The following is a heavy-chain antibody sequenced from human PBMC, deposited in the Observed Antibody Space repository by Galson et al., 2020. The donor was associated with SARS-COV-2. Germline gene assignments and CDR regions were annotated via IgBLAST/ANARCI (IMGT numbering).Heavy chain of an antibody. Sequence: GGSLRLSCAASGFTFSSYTMSWVRQAPGKGLEWVSAITRTGGSTYYADSVKGRFTISRDNSKNTLYLQMNSLRAEDTAVYYCAREDPLGGRKDAFDIWGQGTMVTVSS. V-gene: IGHV3-23*01. J-gene: IGHJ3*02. CDR1: GFTFSSYT. CDR3: AREDPLGGRKDAFDI. D-gene: IGHD3-3*01. CDR2: ITRTGGST.